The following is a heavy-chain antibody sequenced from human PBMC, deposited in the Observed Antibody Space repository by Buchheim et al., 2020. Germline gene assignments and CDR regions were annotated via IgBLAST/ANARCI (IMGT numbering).Heavy chain of an antibody. Sequence: QVQLVQSGAEVKKPGASVKVSCKASGYIFTSYDINWVRQAPGQGLEWMGWINPNSGNTGYAHKLQGRVTMTRNTSISPAYMELSSLRSEDTAVYYCARGTKYYDFWSGYDLSLFDPWGQGTL. J-gene: IGHJ5*02. V-gene: IGHV1-8*01. CDR1: GYIFTSYD. D-gene: IGHD3-3*01. CDR3: ARGTKYYDFWSGYDLSLFDP. CDR2: INPNSGNT.